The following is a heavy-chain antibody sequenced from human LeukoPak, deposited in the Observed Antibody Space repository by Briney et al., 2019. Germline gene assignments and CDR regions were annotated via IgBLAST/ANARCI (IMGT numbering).Heavy chain of an antibody. D-gene: IGHD3-22*01. CDR3: AKIGGSSGYFGYFDY. CDR1: GFTFSSYA. CDR2: ISGSGGST. Sequence: GGSLRLSCAPSGFTFSSYAMSWVRQAPGKGLEWVSSISGSGGSTYYADSVKGRFTISRDNSKNTLYLQMNSLRAEDTAVYYCAKIGGSSGYFGYFDYWGQGTLVTVSS. V-gene: IGHV3-23*01. J-gene: IGHJ4*02.